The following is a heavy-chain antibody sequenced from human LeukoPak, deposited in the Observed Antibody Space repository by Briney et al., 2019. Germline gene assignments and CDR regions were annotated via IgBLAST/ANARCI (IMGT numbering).Heavy chain of an antibody. D-gene: IGHD2-15*01. CDR2: INHSGST. CDR3: ARDRGLFDY. CDR1: GGSFSGYY. Sequence: SETLSLTCAVYGGSFSGYYWSWIRQPPGKGLEWIGEINHSGSTNYNPSLKSRVTISVDTSKNQFSLKLSSVTAADTAVCYCARDRGLFDYWGQGTLVTVSS. V-gene: IGHV4-34*01. J-gene: IGHJ4*02.